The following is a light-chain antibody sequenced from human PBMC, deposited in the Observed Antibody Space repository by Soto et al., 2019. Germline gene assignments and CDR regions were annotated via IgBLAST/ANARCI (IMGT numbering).Light chain of an antibody. CDR3: QQRSNCPPT. Sequence: DTVLIQSPATLSLSPGERATLSCRASHTVANFLAWYQHKAGQAPRLLIYDVSNRATGIPARFSGSGSGTDFTLTISSLEPDDFAVYYCQQRSNCPPTFGGGTNVEIK. CDR1: HTVANF. V-gene: IGKV3-11*01. CDR2: DVS. J-gene: IGKJ4*01.